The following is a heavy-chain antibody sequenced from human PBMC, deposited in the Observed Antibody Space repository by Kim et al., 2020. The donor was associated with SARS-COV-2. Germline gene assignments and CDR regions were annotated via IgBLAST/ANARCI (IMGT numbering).Heavy chain of an antibody. CDR2: ISYDGSNK. D-gene: IGHD2-2*01. V-gene: IGHV3-30*18. J-gene: IGHJ3*02. CDR3: AKGRRWGCSSTSCYFDAFDI. Sequence: GGSLRLSCAASGFTFSSYGMHWVRQAPGKGLEWVAVISYDGSNKYYADSVKGRFTISRDNSKNMLYLQMNSLRAEDTAVYYCAKGRRWGCSSTSCYFDAFDIWGQGTMVTVSS. CDR1: GFTFSSYG.